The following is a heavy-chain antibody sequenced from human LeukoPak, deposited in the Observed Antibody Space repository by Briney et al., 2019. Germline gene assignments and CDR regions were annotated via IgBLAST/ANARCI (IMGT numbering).Heavy chain of an antibody. J-gene: IGHJ4*02. Sequence: GGSLRLSCAASGLTFSSYNMNWVRQAPGKGLEWVSSITTRSSYIYYADSVKGRFTISRDNAKNSLYLQMNSLRAEDTAVYYCARDSDVAVLDYWGQGTLVTVSS. CDR3: ARDSDVAVLDY. CDR2: ITTRSSYI. D-gene: IGHD2-21*01. CDR1: GLTFSSYN. V-gene: IGHV3-21*01.